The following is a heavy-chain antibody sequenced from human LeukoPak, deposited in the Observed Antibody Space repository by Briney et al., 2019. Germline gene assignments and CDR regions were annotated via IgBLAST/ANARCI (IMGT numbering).Heavy chain of an antibody. CDR3: ARGAFGAYSPMDV. D-gene: IGHD4-17*01. V-gene: IGHV3-21*01. Sequence: GGSLRLSCAASGFTFSGYSMNWVRLAPGKRLEWVSCISSSSSSIYYADSVKGRVTISRDNAENSLYLQMNSLRAEDTAVYYCARGAFGAYSPMDVWGKGTTVTVSS. CDR2: ISSSSSSI. J-gene: IGHJ6*04. CDR1: GFTFSGYS.